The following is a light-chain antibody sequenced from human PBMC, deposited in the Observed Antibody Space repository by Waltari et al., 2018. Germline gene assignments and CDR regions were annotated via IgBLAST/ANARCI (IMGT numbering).Light chain of an antibody. J-gene: IGLJ2*01. CDR2: RNN. CDR3: AAWDDSLSGSL. Sequence: QSVLTQPPSASGTPGQRVTISCSGSSSNIGSNYVYWYQQLPGTAPKLLIYRNNQRPSGVPDRFSGSKSGTSASLAISGLRSEDEADYYCAAWDDSLSGSLFGGGTKLTVI. V-gene: IGLV1-47*01. CDR1: SSNIGSNY.